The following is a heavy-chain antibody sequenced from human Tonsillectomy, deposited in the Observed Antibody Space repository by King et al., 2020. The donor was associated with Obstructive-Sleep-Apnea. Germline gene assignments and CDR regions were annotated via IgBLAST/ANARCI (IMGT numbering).Heavy chain of an antibody. CDR2: ISSGSSYI. J-gene: IGHJ6*02. Sequence: EVQLVESGGGLVKPGGSLRLSCAASGFTFSTYSINWVRQAPGKGLEWVSSISSGSSYISYADSVKGRFTISRDNAENSLHLQMNSLRAEDTAVYYCARSRRTGTLPDYYYYGMDVWGQGTTVTVSS. CDR1: GFTFSTYS. V-gene: IGHV3-21*01. CDR3: ARSRRTGTLPDYYYYGMDV. D-gene: IGHD1-1*01.